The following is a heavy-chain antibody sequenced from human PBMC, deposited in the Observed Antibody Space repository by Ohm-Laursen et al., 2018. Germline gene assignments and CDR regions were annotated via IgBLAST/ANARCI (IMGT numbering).Heavy chain of an antibody. V-gene: IGHV3-20*04. CDR2: INWNGGST. CDR3: ARDYDYVWGSYRYTYYFDY. CDR1: GFTFDDYG. D-gene: IGHD3-16*02. Sequence: SLRLSCSASGFTFDDYGMSWVRQAPGKGLEWVSGINWNGGSTGYADSVKGRFTISRDNAKNSLYLQMNSLRAEDTAVYYCARDYDYVWGSYRYTYYFDYWGQGTLVTVSS. J-gene: IGHJ4*02.